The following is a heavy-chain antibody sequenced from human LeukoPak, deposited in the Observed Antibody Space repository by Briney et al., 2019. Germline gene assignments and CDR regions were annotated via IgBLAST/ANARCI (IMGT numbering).Heavy chain of an antibody. CDR2: IYTSGIT. CDR3: AKDLAVLEMEIDY. V-gene: IGHV4-61*02. Sequence: PSETLSLTCTVSGGSISRGSYYWNWIRQPAGKGLEWIGRIYTSGITNYNPSLKSRVTISVDTSKNQFSLNLSSVTAADTAVYYCAKDLAVLEMEIDYWGQGTLVTVSS. CDR1: GGSISRGSYY. D-gene: IGHD5-24*01. J-gene: IGHJ4*02.